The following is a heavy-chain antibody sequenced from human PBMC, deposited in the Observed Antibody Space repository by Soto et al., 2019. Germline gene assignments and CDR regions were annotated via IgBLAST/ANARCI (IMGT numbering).Heavy chain of an antibody. CDR3: APHPPGVAADY. J-gene: IGHJ4*02. D-gene: IGHD6-19*01. V-gene: IGHV3-23*01. CDR2: ISDSGDRT. Sequence: GGSLRLSLASSGSILSMAAVNWFRQSPGQGLAWVSYISDSGDRTYYADSVKGRFTISRDRSKNTVSLQMDSLRAEDTAVYYCAPHPPGVAADYWGQGTLVTGSS. CDR1: GSILSMAA.